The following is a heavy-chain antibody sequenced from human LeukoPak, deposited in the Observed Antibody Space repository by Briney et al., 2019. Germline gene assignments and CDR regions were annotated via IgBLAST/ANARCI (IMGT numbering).Heavy chain of an antibody. Sequence: SETLSLTCTVSGGSISSGGYYWSWLRQHPGKGLEWIGYIYYSGSTYYNPSLKSRVTISVDTSKNQFSPKLSSVTAADTAVYYCARVTTMIDNWFDPWGQGTLVTVPS. J-gene: IGHJ5*02. CDR1: GGSISSGGYY. CDR3: ARVTTMIDNWFDP. D-gene: IGHD3-22*01. CDR2: IYYSGST. V-gene: IGHV4-31*03.